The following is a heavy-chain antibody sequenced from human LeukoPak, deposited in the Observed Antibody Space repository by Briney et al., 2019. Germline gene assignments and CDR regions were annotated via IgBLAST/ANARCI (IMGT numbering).Heavy chain of an antibody. CDR3: AKRAYALVPYYYYYYMDV. D-gene: IGHD3-16*01. CDR2: ISRSGDKT. Sequence: GGSLRLSCAASGFTFSSHDMNWVRQAPGKGLEWVSGISRSGDKTYYAESVKGRFTISRDNAKNTLYLQMNSLRAEDTALYFCAKRAYALVPYYYYYYMDVWGKGTAVTVSS. V-gene: IGHV3-23*01. CDR1: GFTFSSHD. J-gene: IGHJ6*03.